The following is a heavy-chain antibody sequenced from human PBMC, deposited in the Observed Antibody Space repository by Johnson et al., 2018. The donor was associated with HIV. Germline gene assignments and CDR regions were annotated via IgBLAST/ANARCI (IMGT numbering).Heavy chain of an antibody. D-gene: IGHD1-1*01. Sequence: VQLVESGGGVVQPGRSLRLSCAASGFTFSSYAMHWVRQAPGKGLEWVAVIWYDGSNKYYADSLKGRFTISRDNSKNTLYLQMNSLRAEDTAVYYCANPTGSDAFDIWGQGTMVTVSS. CDR3: ANPTGSDAFDI. CDR2: IWYDGSNK. J-gene: IGHJ3*02. V-gene: IGHV3-30*04. CDR1: GFTFSSYA.